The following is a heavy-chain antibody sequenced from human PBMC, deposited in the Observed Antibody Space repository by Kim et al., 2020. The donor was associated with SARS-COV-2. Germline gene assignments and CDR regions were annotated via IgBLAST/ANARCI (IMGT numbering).Heavy chain of an antibody. CDR3: ARGALAAAGSYYYYGMDV. CDR2: ISSSSSYI. V-gene: IGHV3-21*01. J-gene: IGHJ6*02. D-gene: IGHD6-13*01. Sequence: GGSLRLSCAASGFTFSSYSMNWVRQAPGKGLEWVSSISSSSSYIYYADSVKGRFTISRDNAKNSLYLQMNSLRAEDTAVYYCARGALAAAGSYYYYGMDVWGQGTTVTVSS. CDR1: GFTFSSYS.